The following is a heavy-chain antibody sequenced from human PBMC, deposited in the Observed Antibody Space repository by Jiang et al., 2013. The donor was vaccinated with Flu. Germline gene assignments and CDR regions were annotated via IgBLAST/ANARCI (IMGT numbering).Heavy chain of an antibody. CDR2: ISWNSGSI. V-gene: IGHV3-9*01. CDR3: AKGITVTISYFDY. J-gene: IGHJ4*02. Sequence: VQLVESGGGLVQPGRSLRLSCAASGFTFDDYAMHWVRQAPGKGLEWVSGISWNSGSIGYADSVKGRFTISRDNAKNSLYLQMNSLRAEDTALYYCAKGITVTISYFDYWGQGTLVTVSS. D-gene: IGHD4-11*01. CDR1: GFTFDDYA.